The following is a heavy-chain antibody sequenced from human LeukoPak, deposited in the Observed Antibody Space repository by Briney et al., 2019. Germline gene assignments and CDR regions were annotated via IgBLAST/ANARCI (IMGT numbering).Heavy chain of an antibody. CDR1: GYTFTSYA. CDR3: ARDLRPPVDTAMGSVDAFDI. J-gene: IGHJ3*02. V-gene: IGHV7-4-1*02. D-gene: IGHD5-18*01. CDR2: INTNTGNP. Sequence: ASVKVSCKASGYTFTSYAMNWVRQAPGQGLEWMGWINTNTGNPTYAQGFTGRFVFSLDTSVSTAYLQISSLKAEDTAVYYCARDLRPPVDTAMGSVDAFDIWGQGTMVTVSS.